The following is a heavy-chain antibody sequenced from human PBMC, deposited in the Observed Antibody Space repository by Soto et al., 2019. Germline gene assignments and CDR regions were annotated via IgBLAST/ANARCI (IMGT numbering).Heavy chain of an antibody. CDR2: IKQDGSEK. CDR1: GFTFSSYW. D-gene: IGHD3-3*01. CDR3: ARDPQRATYYDFWSGYRPAGESDY. Sequence: EVQLVESGGGLVQPGGSLRLSCAASGFTFSSYWMSWVRQAPGKGLEWVANIKQDGSEKYYVDSVKGRFTISRDNAKNSLYLQMNSLRAEDTAVYYCARDPQRATYYDFWSGYRPAGESDYWGQGTLVTVSS. J-gene: IGHJ4*02. V-gene: IGHV3-7*01.